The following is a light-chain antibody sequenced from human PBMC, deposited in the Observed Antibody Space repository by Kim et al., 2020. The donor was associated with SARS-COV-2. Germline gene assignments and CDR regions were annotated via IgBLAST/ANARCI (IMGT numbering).Light chain of an antibody. CDR2: YDR. CDR3: QVWDSSTDQVL. J-gene: IGLJ3*02. Sequence: APGETARMTGDGNNSGTKSVYWYQQKAGQTTILLVYYDRERPSGIPERFSGSNSGNTATLTVSRVEAGDEADYYCQVWDSSTDQVLFGGGTKVTVL. V-gene: IGLV3-21*02. CDR1: NSGTKS.